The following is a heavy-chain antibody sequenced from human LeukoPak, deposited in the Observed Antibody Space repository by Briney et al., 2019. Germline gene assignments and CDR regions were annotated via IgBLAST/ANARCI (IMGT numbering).Heavy chain of an antibody. CDR2: ISSTSTII. V-gene: IGHV3-48*01. Sequence: GGSLRLSCAASRFTFSDSSMNWVRQAPGKGLEWISYISSTSTIIYYADSVKGRFTISRDNAKNSMCLQMNRLRAEDTAMYYCATYRQVLLPFESWGQGTLVTVSS. CDR1: RFTFSDSS. CDR3: ATYRQVLLPFES. J-gene: IGHJ4*02. D-gene: IGHD2-8*02.